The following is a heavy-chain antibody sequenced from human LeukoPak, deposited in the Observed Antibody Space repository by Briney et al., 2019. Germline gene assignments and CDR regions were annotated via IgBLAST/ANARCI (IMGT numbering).Heavy chain of an antibody. CDR2: IKQDGSKK. CDR3: ARNNGMDV. J-gene: IGHJ6*02. V-gene: IGHV3-7*03. Sequence: GGSLRLSCVASGFPFSSYWMTWVRQAPGKGLEWVANIKQDGSKKSYVDSVKGRFTISRDNAKNSLYLQMNSLRAEDTALYHCARNNGMDVWGQGTTVIVSS. CDR1: GFPFSSYW.